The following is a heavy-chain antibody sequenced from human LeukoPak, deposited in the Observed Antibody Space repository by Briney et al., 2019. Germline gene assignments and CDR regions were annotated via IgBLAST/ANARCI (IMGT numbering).Heavy chain of an antibody. CDR1: GFTFSDYY. V-gene: IGHV3-30*18. CDR2: ISYDGSNK. Sequence: PGGSLRLSCAASGFTFSDYYMSWIRQAPGKGLEWVAVISYDGSNKYYADSVKGRFTISRDNSKNTLYLQMNSLRAEDTAVYYCAKEILSAVVVVPAATNWFDPWGQGTLVTVSS. J-gene: IGHJ5*02. D-gene: IGHD2-2*01. CDR3: AKEILSAVVVVPAATNWFDP.